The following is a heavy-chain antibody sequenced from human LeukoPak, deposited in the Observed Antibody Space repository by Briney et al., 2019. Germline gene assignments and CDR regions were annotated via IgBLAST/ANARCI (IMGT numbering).Heavy chain of an antibody. Sequence: GGSLRLSCAASRFTFSSYSMNWVRQAPGKGLEWVSHISSSSSTIYYADSVKGRFTISRDNAKNSLYLQMNSLRDEDTAVYYCARDRGYGDYVGAFDIWGQGTMVTVSS. CDR1: RFTFSSYS. D-gene: IGHD4-17*01. CDR2: ISSSSSTI. CDR3: ARDRGYGDYVGAFDI. V-gene: IGHV3-48*02. J-gene: IGHJ3*02.